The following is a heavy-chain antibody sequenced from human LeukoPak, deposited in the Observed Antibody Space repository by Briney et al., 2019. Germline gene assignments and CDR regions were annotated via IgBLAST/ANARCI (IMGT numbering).Heavy chain of an antibody. Sequence: SVKVSCKASGGTFSSYAISWVRQAPGQGLERMGGIIPIFGTANYAQKFQGRVTITTDESTSTAYMELSSLRSEDTAVYYCARERGSGYTQRRSDAFGIWGQGTMVTVSS. D-gene: IGHD3-3*01. CDR3: ARERGSGYTQRRSDAFGI. V-gene: IGHV1-69*05. CDR2: IIPIFGTA. J-gene: IGHJ3*02. CDR1: GGTFSSYA.